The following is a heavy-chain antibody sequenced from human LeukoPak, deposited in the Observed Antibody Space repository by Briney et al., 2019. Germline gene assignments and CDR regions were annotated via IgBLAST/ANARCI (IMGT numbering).Heavy chain of an antibody. CDR1: GFTFDDYA. CDR3: AKGALYDFWSGYSIVNWFDP. Sequence: PGRSLRLSCAASGFTFDDYAMHWVRQAPGKGLEWVSGISWNSGSIGYADSAKGRFTISRDNAKNSLYLQMNSLRAEDTALYYCAKGALYDFWSGYSIVNWFDPWGQGTLVTVSS. V-gene: IGHV3-9*01. CDR2: ISWNSGSI. D-gene: IGHD3-3*01. J-gene: IGHJ5*02.